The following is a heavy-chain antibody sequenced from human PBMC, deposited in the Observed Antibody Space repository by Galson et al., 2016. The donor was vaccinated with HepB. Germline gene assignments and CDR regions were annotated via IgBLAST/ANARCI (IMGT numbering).Heavy chain of an antibody. CDR3: ARAQKGVIVTWYYYCMDV. Sequence: SLRLSCAASGFTFSTYSMNWVRLAPGKGLEWVSSTDSTSRYIYYADSVRGRFTISRDNAQKSLYLHMSSLRAEDTAVYYCARAQKGVIVTWYYYCMDVWGKGTTVIVSS. CDR1: GFTFSTYS. CDR2: TDSTSRYI. V-gene: IGHV3-21*04. D-gene: IGHD2/OR15-2a*01. J-gene: IGHJ6*03.